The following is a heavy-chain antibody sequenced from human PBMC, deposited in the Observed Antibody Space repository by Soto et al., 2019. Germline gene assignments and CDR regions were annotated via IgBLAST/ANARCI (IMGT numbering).Heavy chain of an antibody. J-gene: IGHJ6*02. V-gene: IGHV3-48*02. D-gene: IGHD3-16*01. CDR3: AGGVDLQYGMDV. CDR1: GFTLSTYS. Sequence: EVQLVASGGGLIQRGGSLRLSCAASGFTLSTYSLNCVRQAPRTGLEWLSYISGSSNTIYYADSVKGRFTISRDNAKNSLYRQMNGLTDEDAPVDFWAGGVDLQYGMDVCGQGTTVTVSS. CDR2: ISGSSNTI.